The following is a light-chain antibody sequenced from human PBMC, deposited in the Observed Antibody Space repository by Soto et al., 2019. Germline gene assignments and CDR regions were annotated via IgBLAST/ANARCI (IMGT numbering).Light chain of an antibody. CDR2: DVS. J-gene: IGLJ1*01. CDR1: SSDVGGYNY. V-gene: IGLV2-11*01. CDR3: CSYAGSYTYV. Sequence: QSVLTQPRSVSGSPGQSVTISCTGTSSDVGGYNYVSWYQQYPGKAPKLMIYDVSKRPSGVPDRFSGSKSGNTASLTISGLQAEDEADYYCCSYAGSYTYVLGTG.